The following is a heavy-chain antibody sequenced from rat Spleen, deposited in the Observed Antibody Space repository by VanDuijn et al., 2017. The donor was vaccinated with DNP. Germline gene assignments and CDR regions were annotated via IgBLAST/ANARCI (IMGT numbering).Heavy chain of an antibody. D-gene: IGHD1-12*02. CDR3: ASYYYDGYYAMDA. CDR2: IRYSVST. CDR1: GYSITSNY. J-gene: IGHJ4*01. V-gene: IGHV3-1*01. Sequence: EVQLQESGPGLVKPSQSLSLTCSVTGYSITSNYWGWIRKFPGNKMEWIGHIRYSVSTSYNPSHRSRIAITRDTSKNQFFLQLNSVNTEDTATYYCASYYYDGYYAMDAWGQGTSVTVSS.